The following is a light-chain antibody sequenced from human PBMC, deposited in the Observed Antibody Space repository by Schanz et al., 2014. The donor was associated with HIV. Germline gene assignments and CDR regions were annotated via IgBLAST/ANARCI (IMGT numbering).Light chain of an antibody. CDR3: QQSYSTPLT. Sequence: DIQMTQSPSSLSASVGDRVTLTCRASQSISSNLNWYQQKPGKAPKNLIYKASSLETGVPSRFSGSGSGTDFTLTISSLQPEDFATYYCQQSYSTPLTFGGGTKVEIK. CDR1: QSISSN. J-gene: IGKJ4*01. CDR2: KAS. V-gene: IGKV1-39*01.